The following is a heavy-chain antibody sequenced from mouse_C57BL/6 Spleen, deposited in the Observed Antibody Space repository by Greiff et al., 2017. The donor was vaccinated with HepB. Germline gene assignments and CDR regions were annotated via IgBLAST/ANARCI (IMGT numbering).Heavy chain of an antibody. CDR1: GYTFTDYY. V-gene: IGHV1-26*01. Sequence: VQLQQSGPELVKPGASVKISCKASGYTFTDYYMNWVKQSHGKSLEWIGDINPNNGGTSYNQKFKGKATLTVDKSSSTAYMELRSLTSEDSAVYYCARDYRGRLAYWGQGTLVTVSA. J-gene: IGHJ3*01. CDR3: ARDYRGRLAY. D-gene: IGHD2-14*01. CDR2: INPNNGGT.